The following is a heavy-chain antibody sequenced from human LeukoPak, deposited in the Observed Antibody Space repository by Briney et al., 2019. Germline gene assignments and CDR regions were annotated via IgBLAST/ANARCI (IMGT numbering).Heavy chain of an antibody. J-gene: IGHJ6*03. Sequence: ASVKVSCKASGYTFTGYYMHWVRQAPGQGLEWMGRINPNSGGTNYAQKFQGRVTMTRDTSISTAYMELSRLRSDDTAVYYCASDPDDILTGYYLDGYYYYMDVWGKGTTVTVSS. D-gene: IGHD3-9*01. CDR2: INPNSGGT. CDR3: ASDPDDILTGYYLDGYYYYMDV. V-gene: IGHV1-2*06. CDR1: GYTFTGYY.